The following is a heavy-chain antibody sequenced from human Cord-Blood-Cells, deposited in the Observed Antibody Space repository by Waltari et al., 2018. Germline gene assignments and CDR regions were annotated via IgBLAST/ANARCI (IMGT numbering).Heavy chain of an antibody. V-gene: IGHV1-18*01. CDR2: ISAYNGTT. D-gene: IGHD3-10*01. Sequence: QVQLVQSGAEVKKPGASVKVSCKASGYTFTSYGISWVRQAPGQGLEWMGWISAYNGTTNYAKKLQGRVTMTTETSTSTAYMELRSLRSDDTAVYYCASFGGPGAAYWYFDLWGRGTLVTVSS. CDR3: ASFGGPGAAYWYFDL. J-gene: IGHJ2*01. CDR1: GYTFTSYG.